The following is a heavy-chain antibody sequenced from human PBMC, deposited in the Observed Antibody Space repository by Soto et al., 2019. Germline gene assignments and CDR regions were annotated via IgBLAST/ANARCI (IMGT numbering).Heavy chain of an antibody. J-gene: IGHJ6*03. CDR1: GGSFSGYY. D-gene: IGHD3-3*01. CDR2: INHSGST. CDR3: ASTYYDFWSGYYYHMAV. V-gene: IGHV4-34*01. Sequence: SETLSLTCAVYGGSFSGYYWSWIRQPPGKGLEWIGEINHSGSTNYNPSLKSRVTISVDTSKNQFSLKLSSVTAADTAVYYCASTYYDFWSGYYYHMAVWGKGTTVTVSS.